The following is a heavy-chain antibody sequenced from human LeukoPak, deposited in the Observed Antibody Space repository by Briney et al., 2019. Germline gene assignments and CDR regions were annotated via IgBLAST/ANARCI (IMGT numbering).Heavy chain of an antibody. Sequence: GGSLRLSCAASGFTFSDYNMNWDRQAPGHGLEGVSYVTNGGTTIHHADSVKGRFTISRDNDKKTLYLQIKSLRAEDTPVYYCAISIALSRGRVDVWGQGTTVTVSS. J-gene: IGHJ6*02. D-gene: IGHD1-26*01. CDR2: VTNGGTTI. CDR1: GFTFSDYN. V-gene: IGHV3-11*01. CDR3: AISIALSRGRVDV.